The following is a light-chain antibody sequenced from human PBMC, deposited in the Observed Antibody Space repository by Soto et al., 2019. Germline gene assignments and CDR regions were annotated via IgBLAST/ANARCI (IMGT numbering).Light chain of an antibody. V-gene: IGLV1-44*01. CDR2: SNN. J-gene: IGLJ2*01. CDR1: SSNIGSNT. CDR3: AAWDDSLNGLVV. Sequence: QPVLTQPPSASGTPGQRVTISCSGSSSNIGSNTVNWYQQLPGTAPKLLIYSNNQRPSGVPDRFSGSKSGTSASLAISGLQSEDEGDYYCAAWDDSLNGLVVFGGGTKLTVL.